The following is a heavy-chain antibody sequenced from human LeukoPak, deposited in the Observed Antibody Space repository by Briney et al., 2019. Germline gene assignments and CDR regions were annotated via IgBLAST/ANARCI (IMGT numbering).Heavy chain of an antibody. Sequence: ASVKVSCKASGGTFSSCAISWVRQAPGQGLEWMGGIIPIFGTANYAQKFQGRVAITADESTSTAYMELSSLRSEDTAVYYCAGERGGYELDWFDPWGQGTLVTVSS. CDR3: AGERGGYELDWFDP. J-gene: IGHJ5*02. V-gene: IGHV1-69*13. CDR2: IIPIFGTA. D-gene: IGHD5-12*01. CDR1: GGTFSSCA.